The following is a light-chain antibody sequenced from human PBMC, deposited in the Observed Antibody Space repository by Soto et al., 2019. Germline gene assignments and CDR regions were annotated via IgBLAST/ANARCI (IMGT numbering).Light chain of an antibody. CDR1: QSVSSN. CDR2: GAS. V-gene: IGKV3-15*01. CDR3: QQYNKWPRT. J-gene: IGKJ4*01. Sequence: EIVMTQSPATLSVSPGERATLSCRASQSVSSNLAWYQQKPGQAPRLLSYGASPRATGIPARFSGSGSGTEFILTISSLQSEDFAGYYCQQYNKWPRTFGGGTNVEIK.